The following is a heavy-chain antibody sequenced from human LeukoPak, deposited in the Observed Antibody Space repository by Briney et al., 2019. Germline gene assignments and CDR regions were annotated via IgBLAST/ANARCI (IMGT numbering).Heavy chain of an antibody. Sequence: GGSLRLSCAASGFTFSNHAMTWVRQAPGKGLEWVSAIGGSGGDTYYADSVKGRFTTSRDNSKNTLNLQMNSLRAEDSAVYYCAREEAVRRFGHDYWGQGTLVTVSS. CDR2: IGGSGGDT. V-gene: IGHV3-23*01. CDR1: GFTFSNHA. J-gene: IGHJ4*02. CDR3: AREEAVRRFGHDY. D-gene: IGHD6-6*01.